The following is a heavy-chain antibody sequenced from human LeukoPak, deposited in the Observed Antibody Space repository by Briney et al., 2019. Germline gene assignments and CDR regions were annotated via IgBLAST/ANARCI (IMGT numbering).Heavy chain of an antibody. CDR1: GGSISSYY. D-gene: IGHD2-15*01. Sequence: SETLSLTCTVSGGSISSYYWSWIRQPPGQGLEWIGYIYYSGSTNYNPSLKSRVTISVDTSKNQFSLKLSSVTAADTAVYYCAREGDCSGGSCYSFFDYWGQGTLVTVSS. J-gene: IGHJ4*02. CDR2: IYYSGST. CDR3: AREGDCSGGSCYSFFDY. V-gene: IGHV4-59*01.